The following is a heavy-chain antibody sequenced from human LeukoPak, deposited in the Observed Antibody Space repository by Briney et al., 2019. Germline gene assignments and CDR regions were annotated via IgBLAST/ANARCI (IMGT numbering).Heavy chain of an antibody. J-gene: IGHJ1*01. Sequence: ASVKVSYTASEYTFTNYYVHWVRQAPGHGLEWMGIIKPSGGGTSYALKFQGRVTMTRDTSTSTAYMELSSLRSEDTAVYYCARDHFDSSGYYYLLGYFEHWGQGTLVTVSS. CDR2: IKPSGGGT. V-gene: IGHV1-46*01. CDR3: ARDHFDSSGYYYLLGYFEH. D-gene: IGHD3-22*01. CDR1: EYTFTNYY.